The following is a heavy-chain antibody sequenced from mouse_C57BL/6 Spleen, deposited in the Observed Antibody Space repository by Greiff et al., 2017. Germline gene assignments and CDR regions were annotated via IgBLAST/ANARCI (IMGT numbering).Heavy chain of an antibody. J-gene: IGHJ2*01. CDR1: GFTFSDYG. V-gene: IGHV5-17*01. CDR2: ISSGSSTI. CDR3: ARNYYEH. D-gene: IGHD1-1*01. Sequence: EVQLVESGGGLVKPGGSLKLFCAASGFTFSDYGMHWVRQAPEKGLEWVAYISSGSSTIYYADTVKGRFTISRDNAKNTLYLQMTSLRSGDTAMYYSARNYYEHWGQGTTLTVSS.